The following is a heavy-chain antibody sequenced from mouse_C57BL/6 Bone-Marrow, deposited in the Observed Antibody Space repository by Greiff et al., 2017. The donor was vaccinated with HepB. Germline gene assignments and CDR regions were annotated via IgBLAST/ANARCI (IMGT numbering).Heavy chain of an antibody. D-gene: IGHD1-1*01. J-gene: IGHJ3*01. Sequence: EVKLMESGGGLVKPGGSLKLSCAASGFTFRSYTMSWVRQTPEKRLAWVATISGGGGNTYYPDSVKGRFTISRDNAKNTLYLQMSSLRSEDTALYYCARNYYGSSWAYWGRGTLVTVSA. V-gene: IGHV5-9*01. CDR3: ARNYYGSSWAY. CDR1: GFTFRSYT. CDR2: ISGGGGNT.